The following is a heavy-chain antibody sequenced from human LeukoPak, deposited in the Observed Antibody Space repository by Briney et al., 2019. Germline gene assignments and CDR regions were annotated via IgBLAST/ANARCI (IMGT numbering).Heavy chain of an antibody. J-gene: IGHJ4*02. V-gene: IGHV3-33*06. Sequence: GRSLRLSCAASGFTFGSYDMHWVRQAPGKGLEWVAVIWYDGSNKYYADSVKGRFTISRDNSKNTLYLQMNSLRAEDTAVYYCAKRAARPAYYFDFWGQGTLVTISS. CDR1: GFTFGSYD. D-gene: IGHD6-6*01. CDR3: AKRAARPAYYFDF. CDR2: IWYDGSNK.